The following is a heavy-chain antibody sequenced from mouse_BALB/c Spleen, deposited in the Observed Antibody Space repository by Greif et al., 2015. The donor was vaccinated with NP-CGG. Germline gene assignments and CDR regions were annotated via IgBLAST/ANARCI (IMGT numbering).Heavy chain of an antibody. V-gene: IGHV5-6-3*01. D-gene: IGHD1-1*01. CDR2: INSNGGST. CDR3: ARDYYGSSYYAMDY. J-gene: IGHJ4*01. Sequence: EVKLVEPGGGLVQPGGSLKLSCAASGFTFSSYGMSWVRQTPDKRLELVATINSNGGSTYYPDSVKGRFTISRDNAKNTLYLQMSSLKSEDTAMYYCARDYYGSSYYAMDYWGQGTSVTVSS. CDR1: GFTFSSYG.